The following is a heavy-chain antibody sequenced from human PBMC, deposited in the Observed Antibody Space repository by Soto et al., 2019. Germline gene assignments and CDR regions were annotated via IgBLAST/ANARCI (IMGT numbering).Heavy chain of an antibody. Sequence: EVQLLESGGGLVQPGGSLRLSCAASGFTFYNYAMNWVRQAPGKGLEWVSAISGSGGSTYYADSVQGRFTISRDNSENTLYLQTNSPGAEDRAVYYCAKAPAVWFEESQYFHHWCQGTLVSVSP. CDR3: AKAPAVWFEESQYFHH. D-gene: IGHD3-10*01. J-gene: IGHJ1*01. CDR1: GFTFYNYA. CDR2: ISGSGGST. V-gene: IGHV3-23*01.